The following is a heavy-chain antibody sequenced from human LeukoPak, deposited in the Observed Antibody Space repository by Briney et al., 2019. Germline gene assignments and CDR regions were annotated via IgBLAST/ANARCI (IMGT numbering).Heavy chain of an antibody. CDR2: IKQDGSEK. CDR3: ARDSYCSSTSCYFMLTYHFDY. J-gene: IGHJ4*02. Sequence: GGSLRLSCAASGFTFSSYWMSWVRQAPGKGLEWVANIKQDGSEKYYVDSVKGRFTIPRDNAKNSLYLQMNSLRAEDTAVYYCARDSYCSSTSCYFMLTYHFDYWGQGTLVTVSS. V-gene: IGHV3-7*01. D-gene: IGHD2-2*01. CDR1: GFTFSSYW.